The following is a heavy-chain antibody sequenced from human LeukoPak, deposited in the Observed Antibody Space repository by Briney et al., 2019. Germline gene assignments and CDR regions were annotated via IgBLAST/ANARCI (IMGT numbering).Heavy chain of an antibody. J-gene: IGHJ4*02. D-gene: IGHD7-27*01. CDR2: LNPNNGDT. CDR3: ARDLSSTSNWEFDY. Sequence: GSVKVSCKTSGYTFIDYFIHWVRQAPGQGLEWMGRLNPNNGDTYYAQDFQGRVTMTRDTSISTAYMELSRLTSDDTAVYYCARDLSSTSNWEFDYWGQGTLVTVSS. V-gene: IGHV1-2*06. CDR1: GYTFIDYF.